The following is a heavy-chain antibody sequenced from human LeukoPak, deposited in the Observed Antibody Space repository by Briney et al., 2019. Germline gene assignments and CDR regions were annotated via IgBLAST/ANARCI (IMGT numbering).Heavy chain of an antibody. V-gene: IGHV3-48*01. Sequence: GGSLRLSCAASGFTFSSYSMNWVRQAPGKGLEWVSYISSSSSTIYYADSVKGRFTISRDNAKNSLYLQMNSLRAEDTAVYYCARGGGGYGDYGYYFDYWGQGTLVTVSS. D-gene: IGHD4-17*01. CDR1: GFTFSSYS. CDR2: ISSSSSTI. CDR3: ARGGGGYGDYGYYFDY. J-gene: IGHJ4*02.